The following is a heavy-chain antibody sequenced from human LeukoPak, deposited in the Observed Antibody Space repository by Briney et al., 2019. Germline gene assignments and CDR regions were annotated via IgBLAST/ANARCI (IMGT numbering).Heavy chain of an antibody. V-gene: IGHV4-38-2*02. D-gene: IGHD5-12*01. CDR2: IYHSGST. CDR1: GYSISSGYY. Sequence: SETLSLTCTVSGYSISSGYYWGWIRQPPGKGLEWIGSIYHSGSTYYNPSLKSRVTISVDTSKNQFSLKLSSVTAADTAVYYCARVSPIVATIFWFDPWGQGTLVTVSS. CDR3: ARVSPIVATIFWFDP. J-gene: IGHJ5*02.